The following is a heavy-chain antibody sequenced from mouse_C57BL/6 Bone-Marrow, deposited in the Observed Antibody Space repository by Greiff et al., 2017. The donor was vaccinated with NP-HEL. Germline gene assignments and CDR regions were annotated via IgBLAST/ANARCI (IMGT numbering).Heavy chain of an antibody. J-gene: IGHJ2*01. CDR1: GFTFTDYY. CDR3: ARDPDYYGTLYLDC. CDR2: IRNKANGYTT. D-gene: IGHD1-1*01. Sequence: EVHLVESGGGLVQPGGSLSLSCAASGFTFTDYYMSWVRQPPGKALEWLGFIRNKANGYTTEYSASVKGRFTISRGNSQSILYLQMNALRAEDSATYYCARDPDYYGTLYLDCWGQGTALTVSS. V-gene: IGHV7-3*01.